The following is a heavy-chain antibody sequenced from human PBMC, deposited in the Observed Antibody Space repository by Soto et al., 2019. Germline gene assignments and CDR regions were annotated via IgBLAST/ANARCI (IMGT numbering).Heavy chain of an antibody. Sequence: SGGSLRLSCAASGFIFRDWFMSWIRQAPGKGLQWVALINSAGSVTYYADSVKGRFTISRDNSKNSLYLHMNSLRTEDTAFYYCVKEMATFFFDYWGQGALVTVSS. CDR2: INSAGSVT. CDR1: GFIFRDWF. J-gene: IGHJ4*02. D-gene: IGHD5-12*01. CDR3: VKEMATFFFDY. V-gene: IGHV3-43*01.